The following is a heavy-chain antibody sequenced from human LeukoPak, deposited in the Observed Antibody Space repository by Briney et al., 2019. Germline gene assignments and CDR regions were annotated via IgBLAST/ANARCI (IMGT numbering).Heavy chain of an antibody. CDR1: GYTFTSYG. CDR3: ARDRVGVGSNGWEN. J-gene: IGHJ4*02. CDR2: ISAYNGNT. D-gene: IGHD6-19*01. V-gene: IGHV1-18*01. Sequence: ASVKVSCKASGYTFTSYGISWVRQAPGQGLEWMGWISAYNGNTNYAQKLQGRVTMTRNTSIGTAYMELSSLRSEDTAVYYCARDRVGVGSNGWENWGQGTLVIVSS.